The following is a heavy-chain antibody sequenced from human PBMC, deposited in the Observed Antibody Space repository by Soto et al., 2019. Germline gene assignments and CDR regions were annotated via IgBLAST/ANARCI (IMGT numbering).Heavy chain of an antibody. CDR3: AKVGLVAYCSGGSCPEYYFDY. V-gene: IGHV3-23*01. D-gene: IGHD2-15*01. CDR1: GFTFSSYA. Sequence: EVQLLESGGGLVQPGGSLRLSCAASGFTFSSYAMSWVRQAPGKGLEWVAAISGSGGSTYSADSVPVRFTIARDNSKNTLYLQMNSLRPEDTAVYYCAKVGLVAYCSGGSCPEYYFDYWGQGTLVTVSS. J-gene: IGHJ4*02. CDR2: ISGSGGST.